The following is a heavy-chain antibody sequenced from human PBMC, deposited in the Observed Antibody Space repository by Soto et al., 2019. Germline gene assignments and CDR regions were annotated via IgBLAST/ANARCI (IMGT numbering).Heavy chain of an antibody. Sequence: EVQLLESGGGLVQPGGSLRLSCAASGFTFSSYAMSWVRQAPGKGLEWVSAISGSGGSTYYADSVKGRFTISRDNSKNTLDLQMNSLRAEDTAVYYCAKGASDWNYVRYYFDYWGQGTLVTVSS. J-gene: IGHJ4*02. V-gene: IGHV3-23*01. CDR2: ISGSGGST. CDR3: AKGASDWNYVRYYFDY. D-gene: IGHD1-7*01. CDR1: GFTFSSYA.